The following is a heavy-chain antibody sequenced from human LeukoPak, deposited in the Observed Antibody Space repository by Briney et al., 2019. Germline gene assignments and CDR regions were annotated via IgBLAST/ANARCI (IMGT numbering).Heavy chain of an antibody. CDR1: GFTFSSYE. CDR2: ISSSGSTM. CDR3: AELGITMIGGV. J-gene: IGHJ6*04. V-gene: IGHV3-48*03. Sequence: GGSLRLSCAASGFTFSSYEMNWVRQAPGKGLEWVSYISSSGSTMYYADSVKGRFTISRDNAKNSLYLQMNSLRAEDTAVYYCAELGITMIGGVWGKGTTVTISS. D-gene: IGHD3-10*02.